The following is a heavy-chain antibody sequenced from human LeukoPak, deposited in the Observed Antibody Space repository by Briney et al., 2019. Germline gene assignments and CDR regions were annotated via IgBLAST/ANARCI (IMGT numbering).Heavy chain of an antibody. CDR2: IKEDGSEK. V-gene: IGHV3-7*01. J-gene: IGHJ4*02. Sequence: GGSLRLSCAASGFTFSSYWMSWVRQAPGKGLEWVANIKEDGSEKYYVDSVKGRSTISRDNAKNSLYLQMNSLRAEDAAVYYCARKTSGRSDYWGQGTLVTVSS. CDR1: GFTFSSYW. CDR3: ARKTSGRSDY. D-gene: IGHD6-19*01.